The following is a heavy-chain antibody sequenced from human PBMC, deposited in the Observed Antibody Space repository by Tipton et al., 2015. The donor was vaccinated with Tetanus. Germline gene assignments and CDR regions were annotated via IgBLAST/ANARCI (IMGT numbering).Heavy chain of an antibody. Sequence: SLRLSCAVSGGSIRSSNWWSWVRQTPGKGLEWIGEIYHSGTTNYNPSLKSRVTMSVGNSKNQFSLKLNSVTAADTAVYYCARESITIFGVVSIDYWGQGTLVTVSS. V-gene: IGHV4-4*02. J-gene: IGHJ4*02. CDR3: ARESITIFGVVSIDY. D-gene: IGHD3-3*01. CDR2: IYHSGTT. CDR1: GGSIRSSNW.